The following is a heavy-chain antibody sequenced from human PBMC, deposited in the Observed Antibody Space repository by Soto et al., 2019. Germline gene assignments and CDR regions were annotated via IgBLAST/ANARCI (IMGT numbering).Heavy chain of an antibody. V-gene: IGHV3-13*04. J-gene: IGHJ4*02. CDR2: IGTAGDT. CDR3: ARAIGPTLFDY. D-gene: IGHD3-22*01. Sequence: GGSLRLACSASGFTFSSYDMHWVRQGPGKGLEWVSAIGTAGDTNYAGSVKGRFTISRENAKNSLYLQMNSLRAGDTAIYFCARAIGPTLFDYWGQGTLVTVSS. CDR1: GFTFSSYD.